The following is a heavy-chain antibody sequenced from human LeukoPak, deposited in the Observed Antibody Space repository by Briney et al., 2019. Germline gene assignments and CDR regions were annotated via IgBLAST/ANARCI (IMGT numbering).Heavy chain of an antibody. J-gene: IGHJ4*02. D-gene: IGHD1-14*01. CDR1: GGPIRSHY. V-gene: IGHV4-59*11. Sequence: SETLSLTCTVSGGPIRSHYWSWIRQPPGKGLEWIGYVYYNVSPNYNPSPASRLSISVATSKNQLSLKLTSLTAADTAVYYCARYNGALDYWGQGALVTVSS. CDR2: VYYNVSP. CDR3: ARYNGALDY.